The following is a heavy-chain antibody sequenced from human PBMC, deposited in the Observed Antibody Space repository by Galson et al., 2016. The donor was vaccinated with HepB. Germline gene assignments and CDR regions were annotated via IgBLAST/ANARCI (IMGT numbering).Heavy chain of an antibody. CDR2: IGSGGSTI. V-gene: IGHV3-48*02. D-gene: IGHD6-13*01. CDR1: GFSISCYS. J-gene: IGHJ6*02. Sequence: SLRLSCAASGFSISCYSFNWVRQAPGKGLEWVSHIGSGGSTISYADSVKGRFTISRDNAKHSLYRQMHSLRDEDTAVYYCARDGGQQLVRWERLRKVYYYYPMDVWGQGTTVTVSS. CDR3: ARDGGQQLVRWERLRKVYYYYPMDV.